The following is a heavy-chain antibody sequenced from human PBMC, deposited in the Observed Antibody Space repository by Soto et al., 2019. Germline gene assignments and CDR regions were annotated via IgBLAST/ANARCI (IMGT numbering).Heavy chain of an antibody. CDR3: ERAYDMPPNWFDP. V-gene: IGHV3-74*03. Sequence: EVQLVESGGGLVQPGGSLRLSCAASGFTFTNYWMHWVRQAPGKGLVWVSRINSAGSSTKDADSVEGRFTIARDNAKNKMYLQMNSLRAEDTAVYYCERAYDMPPNWFDPWGHGNLVNVSS. D-gene: IGHD3-9*01. CDR1: GFTFTNYW. J-gene: IGHJ5*02. CDR2: INSAGSST.